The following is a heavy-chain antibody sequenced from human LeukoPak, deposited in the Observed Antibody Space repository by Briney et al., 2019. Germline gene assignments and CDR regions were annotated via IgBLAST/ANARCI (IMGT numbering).Heavy chain of an antibody. Sequence: SETLSPTCTVSGGSISSSSYYWGWIRQPPGKGLEWIGSIYYSGSTYYNPSLKSRVTISVDTSKNQFSLKLSSVTAADTAVYYCARTSGSYILYYYYYYMDVWGKGTTVTVSS. J-gene: IGHJ6*03. V-gene: IGHV4-39*01. CDR2: IYYSGST. CDR3: ARTSGSYILYYYYYYMDV. D-gene: IGHD1-26*01. CDR1: GGSISSSSYY.